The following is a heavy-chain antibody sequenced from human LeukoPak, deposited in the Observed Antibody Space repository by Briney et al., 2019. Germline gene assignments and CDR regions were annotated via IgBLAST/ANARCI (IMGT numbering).Heavy chain of an antibody. Sequence: PGGSLRLSCTASGFIFSNYWMSWVRQAPGKGLEWVANIKQDGSAKYYVDSVRGRFTISRDNAKNSLFLQMISLRAEDTAVYYCARDTRTFDYWGQGTLVTVSS. CDR1: GFIFSNYW. J-gene: IGHJ4*02. D-gene: IGHD1-26*01. CDR3: ARDTRTFDY. V-gene: IGHV3-7*01. CDR2: IKQDGSAK.